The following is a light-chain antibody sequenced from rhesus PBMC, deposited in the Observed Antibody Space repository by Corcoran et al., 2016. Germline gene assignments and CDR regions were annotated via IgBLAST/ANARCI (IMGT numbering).Light chain of an antibody. Sequence: EIVLTQSPATLSLSPGERATLSCRASQSVSSGFAWYQQKPGQAPRLLIYDASSRATGIPDRFSGKGSGTEFSLTISRLEPEDVGVYDCQQYSKWPHLTFGGGTKVELK. J-gene: IGKJ4*01. CDR1: QSVSSG. CDR3: QQYSKWPHLT. V-gene: IGKV3-17*01. CDR2: DAS.